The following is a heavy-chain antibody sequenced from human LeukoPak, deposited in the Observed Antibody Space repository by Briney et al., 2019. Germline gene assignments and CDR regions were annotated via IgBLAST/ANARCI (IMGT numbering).Heavy chain of an antibody. D-gene: IGHD6-19*01. Sequence: ASVKDSCKASGYTFTGYYMHWVRQAPGQGLEWMGWINPNSGGTNYEQKFQGRVTMNRDTSISTAYMQLSRLRSDDTAVYYCARVPYSSDYNYYYYMDVWGKGATVSVSS. J-gene: IGHJ6*03. CDR1: GYTFTGYY. CDR3: ARVPYSSDYNYYYYMDV. V-gene: IGHV1-2*02. CDR2: INPNSGGT.